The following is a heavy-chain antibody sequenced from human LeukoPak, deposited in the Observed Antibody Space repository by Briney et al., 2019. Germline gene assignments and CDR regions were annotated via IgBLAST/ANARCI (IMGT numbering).Heavy chain of an antibody. CDR1: GDSISSSYY. Sequence: PSETLSLTCTASGDSISSSYYWSWFRQLPGKGLEWIGFIYHSGKTYYNPSHKSRFTISIDTSKNQFSLKVSSVTAADTAVYYCARDAGYYFDFWGQGTLVTVSS. CDR3: ARDAGYYFDF. CDR2: IYHSGKT. J-gene: IGHJ4*02. D-gene: IGHD6-13*01. V-gene: IGHV4-31*03.